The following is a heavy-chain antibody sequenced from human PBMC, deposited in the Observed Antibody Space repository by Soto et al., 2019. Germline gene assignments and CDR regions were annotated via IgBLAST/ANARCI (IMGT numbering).Heavy chain of an antibody. D-gene: IGHD6-6*01. J-gene: IGHJ4*02. V-gene: IGHV1-18*04. CDR3: ARDARYSSSSRFDY. CDR1: GYTFTSYC. CDR2: VSAYNGNT. Sequence: ASVNVSCKSSGYTFTSYCISWVRQAPGQGLEWMGWVSAYNGNTNYAQKLQGRVTMTTDTSTSTAYMELRSLRSDDTAVYYCARDARYSSSSRFDYWGQGTLVTVSS.